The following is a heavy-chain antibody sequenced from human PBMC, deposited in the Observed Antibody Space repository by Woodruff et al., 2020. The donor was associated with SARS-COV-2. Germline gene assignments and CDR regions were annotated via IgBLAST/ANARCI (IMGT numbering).Heavy chain of an antibody. Sequence: GRQAPGKGLEWVAVISYDGSDKYYADSVKGRFTISRDNSKNTLYLQMNSLGTEDTAVYYCAKDPRYCSGGSCPLYYYYYY. CDR3: AKDPRYCSGGSCPLYYYYYY. CDR2: ISYDGSDK. V-gene: IGHV3-30*18. J-gene: IGHJ6*03. D-gene: IGHD2-15*01.